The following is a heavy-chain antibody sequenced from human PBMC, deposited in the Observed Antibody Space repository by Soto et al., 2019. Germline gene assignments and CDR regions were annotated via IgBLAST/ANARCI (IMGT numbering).Heavy chain of an antibody. CDR3: VRDGTRTLRDWFDP. V-gene: IGHV4-4*07. D-gene: IGHD1-1*01. J-gene: IGHJ5*02. CDR2: IYATGTT. Sequence: PSETLSLTCTVSGASISGFYWSWIRKSAGKGLEWIGRIYATGTTDYNPSLKSRVMMSVDTSKKQFSLKLRSVTAADAAVYYCVRDGTRTLRDWFDPWGQGISVTVSS. CDR1: GASISGFY.